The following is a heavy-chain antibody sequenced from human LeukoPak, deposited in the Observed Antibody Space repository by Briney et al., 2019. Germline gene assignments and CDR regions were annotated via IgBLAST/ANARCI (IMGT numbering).Heavy chain of an antibody. CDR2: ISASGGST. J-gene: IGHJ4*02. CDR1: GFTFSSYA. CDR3: VRHGELVVYYFDY. D-gene: IGHD3-10*01. V-gene: IGHV3-23*01. Sequence: GGSLRLSCAASGFTFSSYAMSWVRQAPGKGLEWVSTISASGGSTYYADSVRGRFTISRDNSKNTLYLQMNSLRAEDTALYYCVRHGELVVYYFDYWGQGTLVTVSS.